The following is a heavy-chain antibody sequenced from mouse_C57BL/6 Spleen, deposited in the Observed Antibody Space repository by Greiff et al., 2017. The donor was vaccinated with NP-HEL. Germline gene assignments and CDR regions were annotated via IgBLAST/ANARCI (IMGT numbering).Heavy chain of an antibody. CDR3: AKLGREDY. CDR1: GCTVTSDW. J-gene: IGHJ2*01. CDR2: INPRGGGT. Sequence: QVQLQQPVTELVKPGVVGKMDGKVVGCTVTSDWSHWVRLVPGQGLEWIGNINPRGGGTNYNEKFKSKATLTVDKSSSTAYMQLSSLTSEDSAVYYCAKLGREDYWGQGTTLTVSS. V-gene: IGHV1-53*01. D-gene: IGHD4-1*01.